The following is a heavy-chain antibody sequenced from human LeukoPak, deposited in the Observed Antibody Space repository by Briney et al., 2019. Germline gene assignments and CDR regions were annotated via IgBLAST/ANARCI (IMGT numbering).Heavy chain of an antibody. CDR2: IRYDGSNK. Sequence: GGSLRLSCAASGFTFSSYGMHWVRQAPGKGLEWVAFIRYDGSNKYYADSVKGRFTISRDNSKNTLYLQMNSLRAEDTAVYYCARDRDIVVVVAAKGGYFDYWGQGTLVTVSS. V-gene: IGHV3-30*02. CDR1: GFTFSSYG. D-gene: IGHD2-15*01. J-gene: IGHJ4*02. CDR3: ARDRDIVVVVAAKGGYFDY.